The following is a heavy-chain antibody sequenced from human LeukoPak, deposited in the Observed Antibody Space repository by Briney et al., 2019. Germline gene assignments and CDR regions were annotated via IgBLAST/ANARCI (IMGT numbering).Heavy chain of an antibody. CDR2: ISGSGGNT. CDR3: AKAVGSSSSMVLDN. J-gene: IGHJ4*02. D-gene: IGHD6-6*01. CDR1: GFTFSSYA. V-gene: IGHV3-23*01. Sequence: GGSLRLSCAASGFTFSSYAMSWVRQGPGEGPEWVSYISGSGGNTYYADSVKGRFTISRDNSKNTLYLQMDSLRAEDTAVYYCAKAVGSSSSMVLDNWGQGTLVTVSS.